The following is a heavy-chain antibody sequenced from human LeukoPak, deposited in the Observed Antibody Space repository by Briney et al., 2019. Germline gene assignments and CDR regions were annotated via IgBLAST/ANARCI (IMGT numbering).Heavy chain of an antibody. CDR3: ARAGETIFGAPNWFDP. Sequence: GASVKVSCKVSGYTLTELSMHWVRQAPGKGLEWMGGFDPEDGETIYAQKFQGRVTMTEDTSTSTAYMELRSLRSDDTAVYYCARAGETIFGAPNWFDPWGQGTLVTVSS. D-gene: IGHD3-3*01. CDR2: FDPEDGET. V-gene: IGHV1-24*01. J-gene: IGHJ5*02. CDR1: GYTLTELS.